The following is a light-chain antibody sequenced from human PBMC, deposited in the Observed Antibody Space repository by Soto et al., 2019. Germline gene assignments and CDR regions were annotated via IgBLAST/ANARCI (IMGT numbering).Light chain of an antibody. J-gene: IGKJ2*01. V-gene: IGKV1-39*01. CDR3: QQSYSTPPDT. Sequence: DIPMTQSPSSLSASVGDRVTITCRASQSISSYLNWYQQKPGKAPKLLIYAASSLQSGVPSRFSVSGSGTDFTLTISSLQPEDFATYYCQQSYSTPPDTFGQGTKLEIK. CDR2: AAS. CDR1: QSISSY.